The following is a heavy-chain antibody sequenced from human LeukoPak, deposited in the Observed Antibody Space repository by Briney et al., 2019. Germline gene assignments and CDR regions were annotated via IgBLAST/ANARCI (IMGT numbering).Heavy chain of an antibody. CDR2: ISAYNGNT. J-gene: IGHJ3*02. CDR1: GYTFTSYG. Sequence: GASVKVSCKASGYTFTSYGIRWVRQAPGQGLEWMGWISAYNGNTNYAQKLQGRVTITTDTSTSTAYMELRSLRADDTAVYYCARENSDGYGGNSGAPAFDIWGQGTMVTVSS. D-gene: IGHD4-23*01. V-gene: IGHV1-18*01. CDR3: ARENSDGYGGNSGAPAFDI.